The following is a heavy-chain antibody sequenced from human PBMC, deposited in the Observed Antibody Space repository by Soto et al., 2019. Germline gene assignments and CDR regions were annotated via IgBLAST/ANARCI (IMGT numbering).Heavy chain of an antibody. V-gene: IGHV4-4*02. CDR1: GDSINTTDW. Sequence: QVHLQESGPGLVTPSGTVSLTCAVSGDSINTTDWWNWVRQAPGKGLEWIAEIYHGGNTHYNPSLRSRVIISMDKSNNQFFLTLTSVTAADTAIYYCARDHQFGNHWAFDYWGQGVLVTVSS. D-gene: IGHD3-16*01. J-gene: IGHJ4*02. CDR2: IYHGGNT. CDR3: ARDHQFGNHWAFDY.